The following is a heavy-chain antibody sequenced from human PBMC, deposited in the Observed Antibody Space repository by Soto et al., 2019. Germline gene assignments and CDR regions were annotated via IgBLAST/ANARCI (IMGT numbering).Heavy chain of an antibody. J-gene: IGHJ4*02. D-gene: IGHD3-10*01. Sequence: GGSLRLSCSASGFTFSSFAMHWVRQAPGKGLEYVSVIGNNGGNTYYADSVKGRFTISGDNSKNTVYLQMSSLRPEDTAVYYCVKGGRRITTIRGKGFDYWGQGALVTVSS. CDR3: VKGGRRITTIRGKGFDY. CDR1: GFTFSSFA. CDR2: IGNNGGNT. V-gene: IGHV3-64D*06.